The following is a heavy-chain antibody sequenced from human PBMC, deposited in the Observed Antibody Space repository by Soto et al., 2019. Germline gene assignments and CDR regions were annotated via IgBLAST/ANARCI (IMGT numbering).Heavy chain of an antibody. V-gene: IGHV3-30*18. CDR2: ISYDGSNK. Sequence: SLRLSCAASGFTFSSYGMHWVRQAPGKGLEWVAVISYDGSNKYYADSVKGRFTISRDNSKNTLYLQMNSLRAEDTAVYYCANGAYYDILTGPLFDYWGQGTLVTVSS. CDR3: ANGAYYDILTGPLFDY. D-gene: IGHD3-9*01. J-gene: IGHJ4*02. CDR1: GFTFSSYG.